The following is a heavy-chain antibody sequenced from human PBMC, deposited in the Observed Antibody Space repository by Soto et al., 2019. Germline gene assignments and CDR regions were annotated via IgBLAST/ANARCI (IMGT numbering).Heavy chain of an antibody. CDR2: IYSSGNI. CDR1: GLSVSSNY. CDR3: ATGIKAVVRSWYFDL. J-gene: IGHJ2*01. V-gene: IGHV3-53*02. D-gene: IGHD5-18*01. Sequence: EVQLVETGGDLIQPGGSLRLSCAASGLSVSSNYMSWVRQAPGRGLEWVSVIYSSGNIYYRDSVKGRFTISRDNSKNTFKLQMNSMRDEDTAVYYCATGIKAVVRSWYFDLWGRGTLVTVSS.